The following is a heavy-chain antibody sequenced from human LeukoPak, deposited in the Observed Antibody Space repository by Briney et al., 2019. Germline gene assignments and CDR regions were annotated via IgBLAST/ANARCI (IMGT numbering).Heavy chain of an antibody. CDR1: GASIRTYF. D-gene: IGHD3-16*02. J-gene: IGHJ4*02. Sequence: SETLSLTCTVSGASIRTYFWSWFRQPAGKGLEWIGRVHSNGDTYYNPSLESRVTVSMDTSKNQFALNLTSLTAADTAVYYCARDIGLAHWGQGALVTVSS. V-gene: IGHV4-4*07. CDR2: VHSNGDT. CDR3: ARDIGLAH.